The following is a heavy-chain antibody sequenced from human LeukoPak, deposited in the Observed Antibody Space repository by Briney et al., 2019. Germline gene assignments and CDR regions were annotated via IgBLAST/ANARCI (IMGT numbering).Heavy chain of an antibody. D-gene: IGHD3-3*01. CDR2: ISSSSSYI. Sequence: NTGGSLRLSCAASGFTFSDYYMSWIRQAPGEGLEWVSSISSSSSYIYYADSVKGRFTISRDNAKNSLYLQMNSLRAEDTAVYYCARDRRITIFGVVQTDAFDIWGQGTMVTVS. CDR3: ARDRRITIFGVVQTDAFDI. CDR1: GFTFSDYY. V-gene: IGHV3-11*06. J-gene: IGHJ3*02.